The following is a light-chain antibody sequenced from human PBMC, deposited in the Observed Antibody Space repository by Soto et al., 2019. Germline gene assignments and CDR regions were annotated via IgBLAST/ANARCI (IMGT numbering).Light chain of an antibody. CDR2: GGS. J-gene: IGKJ2*01. CDR1: QSISVY. CDR3: HQYATSSPT. Sequence: DIQMTQSPSTLSASVGDRVTITCRASQSISVYLAWYQQRPREAPKLLIYGGSSLESGVPSRFSGSGSGTDFTLTISSLQPTDFATYYCHQYATSSPTFGQGTKLEI. V-gene: IGKV1-5*01.